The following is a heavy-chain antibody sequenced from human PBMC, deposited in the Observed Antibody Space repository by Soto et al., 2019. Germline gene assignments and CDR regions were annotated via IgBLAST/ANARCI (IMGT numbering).Heavy chain of an antibody. CDR1: GYTFTSYG. CDR3: ARGREYGDYEYYYYGMDV. V-gene: IGHV1-8*02. D-gene: IGHD4-17*01. J-gene: IGHJ6*04. Sequence: ASVKVSCKASGYTFTSYGISWVRQAPGQGLEWMGWMNPNSGNTGYARKFQGRVTMTRNTSISTAYMELSSLRSEDTAVYYCARGREYGDYEYYYYGMDVWGKGTTVTVSS. CDR2: MNPNSGNT.